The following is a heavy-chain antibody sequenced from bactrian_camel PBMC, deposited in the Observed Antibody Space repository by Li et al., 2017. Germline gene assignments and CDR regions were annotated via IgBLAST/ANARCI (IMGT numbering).Heavy chain of an antibody. V-gene: IGHV3S55*01. Sequence: LVASGGGSVQAGGSLRPSCVVSPYTYSSFCMAWFRKEREAVAAIDTSGSATYTYSVAGRFTISRDNAQNTLYLQMDNLKPEDSAMYYCARSRFVFRGCDLSTSGYYYGGQGTQVTVS. CDR3: ARSRFVFRGCDLSTSGYYY. J-gene: IGHJ4*01. CDR1: PYTYSSFC. CDR2: IDTSGSA. D-gene: IGHD5*01.